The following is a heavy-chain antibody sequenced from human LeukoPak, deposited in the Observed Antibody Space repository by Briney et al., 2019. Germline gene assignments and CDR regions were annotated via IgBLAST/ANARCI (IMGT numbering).Heavy chain of an antibody. Sequence: GGSLRLSCAASGFTFSSYSMNWVRQAPGKGLVWVSSISSSSSYIYYADSVKGRFTISRDNAKNSLYLQMNSLRAEDTAVYYCARGRITIFGVVTYYFDYWGQGTLVTVSS. V-gene: IGHV3-21*01. D-gene: IGHD3-3*01. CDR1: GFTFSSYS. CDR2: ISSSSSYI. CDR3: ARGRITIFGVVTYYFDY. J-gene: IGHJ4*02.